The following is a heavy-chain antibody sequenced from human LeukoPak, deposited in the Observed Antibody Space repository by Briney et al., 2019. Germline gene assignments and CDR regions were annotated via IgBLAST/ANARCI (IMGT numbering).Heavy chain of an antibody. J-gene: IGHJ4*02. CDR2: IYHSGST. V-gene: IGHV4-61*08. CDR3: ARVRASGYDY. Sequence: SETLSLTCTVSGGSISSSGYYWSWIRQHPGTGLEWIGYIYHSGSTYYNPSLKSRVTISVDTSKNQFSLKLTSVTAADTAVYYCARVRASGYDYWGQGTLVTVSS. CDR1: GGSISSSGYY. D-gene: IGHD3-3*01.